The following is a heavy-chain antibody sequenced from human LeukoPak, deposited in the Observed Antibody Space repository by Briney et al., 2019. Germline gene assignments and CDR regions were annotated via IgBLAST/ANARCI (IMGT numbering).Heavy chain of an antibody. CDR2: INAGNGNT. Sequence: ASVKVSCKASGYTFTSYAMHWVCQAPGQRLEWMGWINAGNGNTKYSQKFQGRVTITRDTSASTAYMELSSLRSEDTAVYYCARELRYSSSWEGLDYWGQGTLVTVSS. V-gene: IGHV1-3*01. J-gene: IGHJ4*02. CDR3: ARELRYSSSWEGLDY. D-gene: IGHD6-13*01. CDR1: GYTFTSYA.